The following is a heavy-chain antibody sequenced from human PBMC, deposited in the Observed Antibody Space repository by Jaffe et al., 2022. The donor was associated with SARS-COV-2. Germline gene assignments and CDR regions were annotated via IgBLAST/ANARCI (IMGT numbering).Heavy chain of an antibody. CDR1: GFSLSTSGVG. CDR3: AHSPVPAAKRRYYYYGMDV. Sequence: QITLKESGPTLVKPTQTLTLTCTFSGFSLSTSGVGVGWIRQPPGKALEWLALIYWDDDKRYSPSLKSRLTITKDTSKNQVVLTMTNMDPVDTATYYCAHSPVPAAKRRYYYYGMDVWGQGTTVTVSS. J-gene: IGHJ6*02. D-gene: IGHD2-2*01. V-gene: IGHV2-5*02. CDR2: IYWDDDK.